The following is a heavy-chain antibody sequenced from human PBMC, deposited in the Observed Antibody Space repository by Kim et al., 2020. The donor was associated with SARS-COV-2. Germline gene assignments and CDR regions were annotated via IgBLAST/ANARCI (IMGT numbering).Heavy chain of an antibody. D-gene: IGHD1-26*01. CDR1: GGTFSSYA. Sequence: SVKVSCKASGGTFSSYAISWVRQAPGQGLEWMGGIIPIFGTANYAQKFQGRVTITADESTSTAYMELSSLRSEDTAVYYCARVLSGSYAFDYWGQGTLVTVSS. J-gene: IGHJ4*02. CDR2: IIPIFGTA. CDR3: ARVLSGSYAFDY. V-gene: IGHV1-69*13.